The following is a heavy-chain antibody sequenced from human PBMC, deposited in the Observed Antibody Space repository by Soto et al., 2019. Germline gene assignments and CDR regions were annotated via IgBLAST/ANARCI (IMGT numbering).Heavy chain of an antibody. CDR2: IYTSGST. CDR3: ARTSMIYGMDV. J-gene: IGHJ6*02. Sequence: QVQLQESGPGLVKPSETLSLTCTVSGGSFSSYSWSWFRQPAGKGLEWIGRIYTSGSTNYNPSLKSRVTMSVDTSKKQFSLKLSSVTAADTAVYYCARTSMIYGMDVWGQGTTVTVSS. CDR1: GGSFSSYS. D-gene: IGHD3-16*01. V-gene: IGHV4-4*07.